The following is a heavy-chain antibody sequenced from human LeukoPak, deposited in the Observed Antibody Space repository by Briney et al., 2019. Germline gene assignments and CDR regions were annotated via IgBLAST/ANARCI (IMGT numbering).Heavy chain of an antibody. V-gene: IGHV1-8*03. CDR2: VNPNSGNT. CDR3: ARGGSYDLIAFDI. Sequence: ASVKVSCKASGYTFTSYDINWVRQATGQGLEWMGWVNPNSGNTGYAQKFQGRVTITRNTSISTAYMELSSLGSEDTAVYSCARGGSYDLIAFDIWGQGTMVTVSS. J-gene: IGHJ3*02. D-gene: IGHD1-26*01. CDR1: GYTFTSYD.